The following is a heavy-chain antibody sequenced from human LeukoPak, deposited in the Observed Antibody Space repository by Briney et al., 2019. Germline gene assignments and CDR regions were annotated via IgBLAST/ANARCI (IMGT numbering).Heavy chain of an antibody. Sequence: QPGGSLRLSCAASGFTFSSYAMSWVRQAPGKGLEWVSAISGSGGSTYYADSVEGRFTISRDNSKNTLYLQMNSLRAEDTAVYYCAKGFYGSGSYYDFDYWGQGTLVTVSS. V-gene: IGHV3-23*01. CDR3: AKGFYGSGSYYDFDY. D-gene: IGHD3-10*01. CDR1: GFTFSSYA. CDR2: ISGSGGST. J-gene: IGHJ4*02.